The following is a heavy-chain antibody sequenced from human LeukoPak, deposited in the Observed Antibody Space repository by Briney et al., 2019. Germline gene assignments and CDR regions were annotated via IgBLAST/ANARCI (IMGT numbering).Heavy chain of an antibody. J-gene: IGHJ6*02. D-gene: IGHD2-2*01. CDR3: AKGGCSSTSCYGTYYYYGMDV. V-gene: IGHV1-46*01. Sequence: ASVKVSCKASGYTFTSYYMHWVRQAPGQGLEWMGIINPSGGSTSYAQKFQGRVTMTRDTSTSTVYMELSSLRSEDTAVYYCAKGGCSSTSCYGTYYYYGMDVWGQGTTVTISS. CDR1: GYTFTSYY. CDR2: INPSGGST.